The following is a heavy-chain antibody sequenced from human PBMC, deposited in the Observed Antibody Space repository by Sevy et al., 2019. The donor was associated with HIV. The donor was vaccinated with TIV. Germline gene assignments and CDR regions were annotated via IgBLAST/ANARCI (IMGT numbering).Heavy chain of an antibody. CDR2: ISSSGSTI. Sequence: GGSLRLSCAASGFTFSDYYMSWIRQAPGKGLEWVSYISSSGSTIYYADSVKGRFTISRDNAKNSLYLQMNSLRAEDTAGYYCAREVGYCSSTSCYNYYYYGMDVWGQGTTVTVSS. J-gene: IGHJ6*02. D-gene: IGHD2-2*02. CDR3: AREVGYCSSTSCYNYYYYGMDV. V-gene: IGHV3-11*01. CDR1: GFTFSDYY.